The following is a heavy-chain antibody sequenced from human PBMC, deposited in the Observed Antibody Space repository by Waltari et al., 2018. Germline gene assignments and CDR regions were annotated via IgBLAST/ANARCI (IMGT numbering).Heavy chain of an antibody. CDR3: ARGIVVVPAAQMGGVSWFDP. Sequence: QVQLVQSGAEVKKPGSSVKVSCKASGGTFSSYAISWVRQAPGQGLEWMGGISPILGIANYAQKFQGRVTITADESTSTAYMELSSLRSEDTAVYYCARGIVVVPAAQMGGVSWFDPWGQGTLVTVSS. CDR1: GGTFSSYA. J-gene: IGHJ5*02. V-gene: IGHV1-69*04. D-gene: IGHD2-2*01. CDR2: ISPILGIA.